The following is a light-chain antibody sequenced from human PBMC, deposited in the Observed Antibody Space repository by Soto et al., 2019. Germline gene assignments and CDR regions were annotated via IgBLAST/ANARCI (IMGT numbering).Light chain of an antibody. CDR2: RTD. CDR1: SSTFANNY. J-gene: IGLJ2*01. Sequence: QSALTQPPSVSGTPGQRVSISCSGDSSTFANNYVHWYQQVPGAAPKLLMYRTDQRPSGVPERFSGSKSGTSASLTISGLRPEDEAQYYCAAYTGNWNGPVFGGGTKLPVL. V-gene: IGLV1-47*01. CDR3: AAYTGNWNGPV.